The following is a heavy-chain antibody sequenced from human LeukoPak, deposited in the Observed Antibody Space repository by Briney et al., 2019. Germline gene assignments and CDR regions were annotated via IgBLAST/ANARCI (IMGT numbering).Heavy chain of an antibody. CDR1: GYTFTSYY. V-gene: IGHV1-46*01. J-gene: IGHJ4*02. CDR2: INPSGGST. D-gene: IGHD6-13*01. CDR3: ARVKEGIAAAGTFDY. Sequence: GASVKVSCKASGYTFTSYYMHWVRQAPGQGLEWMGIINPSGGSTIYAQKFQGRVTMTRDMSTSTVYMELSSLRSEDTAVYYCARVKEGIAAAGTFDYWGQGTLVTVSS.